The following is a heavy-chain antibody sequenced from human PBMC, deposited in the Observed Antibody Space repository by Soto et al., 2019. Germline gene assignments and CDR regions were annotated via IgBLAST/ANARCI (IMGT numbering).Heavy chain of an antibody. Sequence: SETLSLTCAVYGGSFSVYYWSWIRQPPGKGLEWIGEINHSGSTNYNPSLKSRVTISVDTSKNQFSLKLSSVTAADTAVYYCARGDIVVVPAAISPNYFDYWGQGTLVTVSS. CDR2: INHSGST. V-gene: IGHV4-34*01. D-gene: IGHD2-2*02. CDR1: GGSFSVYY. J-gene: IGHJ4*02. CDR3: ARGDIVVVPAAISPNYFDY.